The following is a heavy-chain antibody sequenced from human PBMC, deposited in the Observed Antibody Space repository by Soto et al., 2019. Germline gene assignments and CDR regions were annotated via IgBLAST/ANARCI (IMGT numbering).Heavy chain of an antibody. V-gene: IGHV2-5*01. Sequence: GSGPTLVNPTQTLTLTCTLSGISLSTSGVGLGWIRQTPGKALEWLALVYWNDDKHYSPSLKSRLTITKDTSKNQAILTMTNMDPVDTATYFCARGLATLPVFAFDIWGQGTVATVSS. J-gene: IGHJ3*02. CDR3: ARGLATLPVFAFDI. CDR2: VYWNDDK. CDR1: GISLSTSGVG. D-gene: IGHD1-1*01.